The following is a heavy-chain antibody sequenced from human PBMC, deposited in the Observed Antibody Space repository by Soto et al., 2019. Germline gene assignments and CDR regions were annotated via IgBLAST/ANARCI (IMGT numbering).Heavy chain of an antibody. Sequence: PSQTLSLTCAISGDSVSSNSAAWNWIRQSPSRGLEWLGRTYYRSKWYNDYAVSVKSRITINPDTSKNQFSLQLNSVTPEDTAVYYCARDPGEWLVAGINHHSYYGMHVCGQGTTVTVSS. CDR2: TYYRSKWYN. D-gene: IGHD6-19*01. CDR1: GDSVSSNSAA. V-gene: IGHV6-1*01. J-gene: IGHJ6*02. CDR3: ARDPGEWLVAGINHHSYYGMHV.